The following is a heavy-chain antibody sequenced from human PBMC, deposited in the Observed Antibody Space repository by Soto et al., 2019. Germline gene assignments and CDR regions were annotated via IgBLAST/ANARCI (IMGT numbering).Heavy chain of an antibody. D-gene: IGHD3-10*01. V-gene: IGHV5-51*01. J-gene: IGHJ6*02. CDR1: GYSFTSYW. Sequence: EVQLVQSGAEVKKPGESLKISCKGSGYSFTSYWIGWVRQMPGKGLEWMGIIYPGDSDTRYSPSFQGQVTISADKSISTAYLQWSSQKASATAMYYCARRVSRVRGVIGVDTYYYGMDVWGQGNTVTVSS. CDR3: ARRVSRVRGVIGVDTYYYGMDV. CDR2: IYPGDSDT.